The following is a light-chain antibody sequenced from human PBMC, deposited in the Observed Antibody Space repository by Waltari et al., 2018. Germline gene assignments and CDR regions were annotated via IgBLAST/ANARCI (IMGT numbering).Light chain of an antibody. CDR3: QHYLRLPVT. V-gene: IGKV3-20*01. Sequence: EIVLTQSPRTPSLSHGDRATVPCRASQSVSRALAWYQQKPGQAPRLLIYGASTRATGIPDRFSGSGSGTDFSLTISRLEPDDFAVYYCQHYLRLPVTFGQGTTVEI. J-gene: IGKJ1*01. CDR2: GAS. CDR1: QSVSRA.